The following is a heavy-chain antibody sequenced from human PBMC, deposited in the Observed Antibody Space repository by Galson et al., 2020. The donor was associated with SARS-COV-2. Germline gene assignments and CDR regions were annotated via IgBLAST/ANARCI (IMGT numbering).Heavy chain of an antibody. D-gene: IGHD3-22*01. CDR2: INTNTGAT. CDR1: GYTFIGYY. V-gene: IGHV1-2*02. J-gene: IGHJ6*02. CDR3: ATQPRIVAVGGHYYYGMDV. Sequence: ASVKVACKGSGYTFIGYYIHWVRQAPGQGLEWMGWINTNTGATNYAQNFQARVTMTRDTPISTAYMELSSLRHDDTAVYYCATQPRIVAVGGHYYYGMDVWGQGTTVIVSS.